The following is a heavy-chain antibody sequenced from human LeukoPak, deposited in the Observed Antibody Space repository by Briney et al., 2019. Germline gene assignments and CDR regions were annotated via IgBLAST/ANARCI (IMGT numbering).Heavy chain of an antibody. D-gene: IGHD2-2*01. CDR2: IGISSGNT. CDR1: GFTFSSYS. Sequence: GGSLRLSCAASGFTFSSYSMNWVRQAPGKGLEGISYIGISSGNTKYADSVKGRFTISGDKTKNSVYLQMNSLRVEDTAVYYCARDTKYAFDNWGQGTLVTVSS. J-gene: IGHJ4*02. V-gene: IGHV3-48*01. CDR3: ARDTKYAFDN.